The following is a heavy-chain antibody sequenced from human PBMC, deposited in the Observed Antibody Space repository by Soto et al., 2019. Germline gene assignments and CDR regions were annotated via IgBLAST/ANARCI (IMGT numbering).Heavy chain of an antibody. CDR2: IWYDGSNK. CDR1: GFTFSSYG. Sequence: QVQLVESGGGVVQPGRSLRLSCAASGFTFSSYGMHWVRQAPGKGLEWVAVIWYDGSNKYYADPVKGRFTISRDNSNNTLYLQMNSLRAEDTAVYYCARDRVRRLEWLPGYGMDVWGQGTTVTVSS. J-gene: IGHJ6*02. V-gene: IGHV3-33*01. CDR3: ARDRVRRLEWLPGYGMDV. D-gene: IGHD3-3*01.